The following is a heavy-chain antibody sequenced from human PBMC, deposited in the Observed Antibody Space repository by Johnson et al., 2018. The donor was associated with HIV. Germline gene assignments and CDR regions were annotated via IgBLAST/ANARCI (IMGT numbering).Heavy chain of an antibody. J-gene: IGHJ3*02. Sequence: VQLVESGGGVVQPGRSLRLSCAATGFTFTSYGMHWVRQAPGKGLEWVAVISYDGSNKYYADSVKGRFTISRDNSKNTLYLQMNSLRAEDTAVYYCARDLTGSYAVDIWGHGTMVTVSS. V-gene: IGHV3-30*19. D-gene: IGHD1-26*01. CDR1: GFTFTSYG. CDR3: ARDLTGSYAVDI. CDR2: ISYDGSNK.